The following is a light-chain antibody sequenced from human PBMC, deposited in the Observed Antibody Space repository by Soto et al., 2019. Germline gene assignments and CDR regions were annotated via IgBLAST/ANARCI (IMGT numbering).Light chain of an antibody. J-gene: IGLJ2*01. CDR3: SSYTSRSTLE. CDR1: SSDVGAYKY. Sequence: QSVLTQPASVSGSPGQSITISCSGTSSDVGAYKYVSWYQQHPGKAPKLMIYEVSNRPSGVSNRFSGSKSGNTASLTISGLQSEDEADYYCSSYTSRSTLEFGGGTKLTVL. V-gene: IGLV2-14*01. CDR2: EVS.